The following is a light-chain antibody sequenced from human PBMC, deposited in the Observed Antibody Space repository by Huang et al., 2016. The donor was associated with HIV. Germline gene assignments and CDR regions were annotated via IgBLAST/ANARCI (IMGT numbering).Light chain of an antibody. J-gene: IGKJ1*01. CDR2: AAS. V-gene: IGKV3-20*01. CDR3: LHSGTPPWT. Sequence: QQRPGQAPRLLIYAASTTAPGIPDRFSGSGSGTDFTLTINRLEPEDVAVYYCLHSGTPPWTFGPGTKVDI.